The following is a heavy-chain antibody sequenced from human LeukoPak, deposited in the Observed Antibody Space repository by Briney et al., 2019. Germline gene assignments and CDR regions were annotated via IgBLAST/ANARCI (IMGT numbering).Heavy chain of an antibody. CDR3: ARDPLPVPMTTVTTYKSWFDP. CDR1: GFTFSSYW. D-gene: IGHD4-17*01. J-gene: IGHJ5*02. Sequence: PGGSLRLSCAASGFTFSSYWMSWVRQAPGKGLEWVANIKQDGSEKYYVDSVKGRFTISRDNAKNSLYLQMNSLRAEDTAVYYCARDPLPVPMTTVTTYKSWFDPWGQGTLVTVSS. V-gene: IGHV3-7*01. CDR2: IKQDGSEK.